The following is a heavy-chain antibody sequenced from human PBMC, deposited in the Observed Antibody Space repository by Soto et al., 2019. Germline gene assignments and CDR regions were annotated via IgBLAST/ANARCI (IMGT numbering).Heavy chain of an antibody. D-gene: IGHD3-10*01. CDR1: VYSFTSYW. CDR3: ARQDYGSGSYYYNYGMDV. Sequence: GESLKISCTVSVYSFTSYWIGWVRQMPGKGLEWMGIIYPGNSDTRYSPSFQGQVTISADKSISTAYLQWSSLKASDTAMFYCARQDYGSGSYYYNYGMDVWGQGTTVTVS. V-gene: IGHV5-51*01. J-gene: IGHJ6*02. CDR2: IYPGNSDT.